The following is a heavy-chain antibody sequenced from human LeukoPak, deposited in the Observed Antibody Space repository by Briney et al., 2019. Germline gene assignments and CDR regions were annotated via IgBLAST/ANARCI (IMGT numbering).Heavy chain of an antibody. CDR2: IRGSGGST. Sequence: GGSLRLSCAASGFTFSNYAMGWVRQAPGKGLEWVSVIRGSGGSTYYADSVKGRFTISRDNSKNTLYLQMNSLRAEDTAVYYCAKLNGEDGYIDAFDIWGQGTMVTVSP. J-gene: IGHJ3*02. CDR1: GFTFSNYA. V-gene: IGHV3-23*01. CDR3: AKLNGEDGYIDAFDI. D-gene: IGHD5-24*01.